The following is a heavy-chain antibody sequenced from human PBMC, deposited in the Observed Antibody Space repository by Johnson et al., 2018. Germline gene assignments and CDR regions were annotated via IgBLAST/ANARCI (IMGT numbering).Heavy chain of an antibody. CDR2: ISWNSGSI. J-gene: IGHJ1*01. D-gene: IGHD3-22*01. Sequence: VQLVESGGGLVQPGRSVRLSCAASGFTFDDYAMHWVRQVPGKGLEWVSGISWNSGSIGYADSVKGRFTISRDNAKNSLYLQMNSLRAGDTAVYYWARDSTYYYDSSGYYRAEYFQHWGQGTLVTVSS. CDR1: GFTFDDYA. CDR3: ARDSTYYYDSSGYYRAEYFQH. V-gene: IGHV3-9*01.